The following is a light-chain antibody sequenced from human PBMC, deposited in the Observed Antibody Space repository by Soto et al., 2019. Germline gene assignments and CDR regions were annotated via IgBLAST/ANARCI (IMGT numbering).Light chain of an antibody. CDR2: NTN. Sequence: QAVVTQEPSFSVAPGGTVTLTCGLTSGSVSTSNLPSWYQQTPGQAPRTLIYNTNTRSFGVPDRFSGSILGNKAALTITGAQADGESEYYCMLHVGSGISVFGGGTKLTVL. CDR3: MLHVGSGISV. V-gene: IGLV8-61*01. CDR1: SGSVSTSNL. J-gene: IGLJ2*01.